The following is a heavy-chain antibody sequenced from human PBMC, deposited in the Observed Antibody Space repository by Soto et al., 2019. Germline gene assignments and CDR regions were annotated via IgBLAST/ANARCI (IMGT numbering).Heavy chain of an antibody. Sequence: QVQLVQSGAEVKKPGASVTVSCKASGYTFTSFYIHWVRQAPGQGLEWMGIVNPSGGSTTYAQKFQGRVTMTRDTSTSTLYMELSGLGSEDTAVYYCGRESIPRSPPKNWGQGTLVTVSS. D-gene: IGHD2-21*01. CDR2: VNPSGGST. CDR3: GRESIPRSPPKN. V-gene: IGHV1-46*03. J-gene: IGHJ4*02. CDR1: GYTFTSFY.